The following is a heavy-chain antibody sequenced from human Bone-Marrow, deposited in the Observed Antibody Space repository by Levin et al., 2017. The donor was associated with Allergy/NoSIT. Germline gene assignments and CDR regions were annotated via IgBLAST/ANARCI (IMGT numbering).Heavy chain of an antibody. CDR3: AKRFGVVAAILRAFDI. D-gene: IGHD2-15*01. CDR1: GFTFSSYA. J-gene: IGHJ3*02. Sequence: GESLKISCAASGFTFSSYAMSWVRQAPGKGLEWVSAISGSGGSTYYADSVKGRFTISRDNSKNTLYLQMNSLRAEDTAVYYCAKRFGVVAAILRAFDIWGQGTMVTVSS. V-gene: IGHV3-23*01. CDR2: ISGSGGST.